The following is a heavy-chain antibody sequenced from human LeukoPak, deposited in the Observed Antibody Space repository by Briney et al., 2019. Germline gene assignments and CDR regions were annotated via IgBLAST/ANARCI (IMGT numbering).Heavy chain of an antibody. CDR2: IRYDGSNK. CDR1: GFTFSSYG. CDR3: AKDTVKVTTIRRVPHYMDV. D-gene: IGHD5-24*01. J-gene: IGHJ6*03. V-gene: IGHV3-30*02. Sequence: GGSPRLSCAASGFTFSSYGMHWVRQAPGKGLEWVAFIRYDGSNKCYADSVKGRFTISRDYSKNTLYLQMNSLRAEDTAVYYCAKDTVKVTTIRRVPHYMDVWGKGTTVTISS.